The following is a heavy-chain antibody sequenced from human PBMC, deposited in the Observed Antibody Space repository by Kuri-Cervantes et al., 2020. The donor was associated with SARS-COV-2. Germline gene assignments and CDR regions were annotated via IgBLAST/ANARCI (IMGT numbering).Heavy chain of an antibody. CDR2: ISAYNGNT. CDR3: ARDRGYCSGGSCYSRGDGPAGTDV. D-gene: IGHD2-15*01. V-gene: IGHV1-18*01. J-gene: IGHJ6*02. Sequence: ASVKVSCKASGYTFTSYGISWVRQAPGQGLEWMGWISAYNGNTNYAQKLQGRVTMTTDTSTSTAYMELRSLRSDDTAVYYCARDRGYCSGGSCYSRGDGPAGTDVWGQGTTVTVSS. CDR1: GYTFTSYG.